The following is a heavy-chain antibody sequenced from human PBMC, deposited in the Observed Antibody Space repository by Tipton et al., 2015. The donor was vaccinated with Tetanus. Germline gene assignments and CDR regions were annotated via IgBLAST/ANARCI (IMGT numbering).Heavy chain of an antibody. V-gene: IGHV4-30-2*06. CDR2: IFHTGGT. CDR1: GGSINNGAYT. Sequence: TLSLTCTVSGGSINNGAYTWSWIRQSPGKGLEWIGYIFHTGGTYYNPSLKSRVTISVDGPKNQFSLNLKSVTAADTAVYYCARSHGSGGLLWSDSWGQGTLVTVSS. CDR3: ARSHGSGGLLWSDS. J-gene: IGHJ5*01. D-gene: IGHD3-10*01.